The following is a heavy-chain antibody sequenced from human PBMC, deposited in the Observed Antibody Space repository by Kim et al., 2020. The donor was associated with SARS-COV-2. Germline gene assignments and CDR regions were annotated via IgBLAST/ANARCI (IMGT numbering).Heavy chain of an antibody. CDR2: ISSSGSTI. CDR3: ARDPGYAATNWFDP. D-gene: IGHD5-12*01. J-gene: IGHJ5*02. Sequence: GGSLRLSCAASGFTFSDYYMSWIRQAPGKGLESVSYISSSGSTIYYADSVKGRFTISRDNAKNSLYLQMNSLRAEDTAVYYCARDPGYAATNWFDPWGQGTLVTVSS. CDR1: GFTFSDYY. V-gene: IGHV3-11*01.